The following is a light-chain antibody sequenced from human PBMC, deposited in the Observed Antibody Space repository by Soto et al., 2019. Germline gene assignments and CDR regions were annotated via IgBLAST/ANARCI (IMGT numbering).Light chain of an antibody. V-gene: IGKV3-15*01. Sequence: EIVMTQSPATPSVSPGERATLSCRASQSVSRNMAWYQPKPGQAPTLHNYGASARASGIQARFSGRGSWTEFTLTIISLHSAYFAVYSCQHYNNLPFPFAQGTKLDIK. CDR2: GAS. CDR3: QHYNNLPFP. J-gene: IGKJ2*01. CDR1: QSVSRN.